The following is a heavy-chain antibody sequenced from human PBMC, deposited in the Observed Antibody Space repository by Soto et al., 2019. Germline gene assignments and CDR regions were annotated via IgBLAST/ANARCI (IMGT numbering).Heavy chain of an antibody. CDR2: MNPNSGNT. CDR3: ARGRTASYSSSWFDDNWFDP. Sequence: GASVKVSCKASGYTFTSYDINWVRQATGQGLEWMGWMNPNSGNTGYAQKFQGRVTMTRNTSISTAYMELSSLRSEDTAVYYCARGRTASYSSSWFDDNWFDPWGQGTLVTVS. J-gene: IGHJ5*02. D-gene: IGHD6-13*01. CDR1: GYTFTSYD. V-gene: IGHV1-8*01.